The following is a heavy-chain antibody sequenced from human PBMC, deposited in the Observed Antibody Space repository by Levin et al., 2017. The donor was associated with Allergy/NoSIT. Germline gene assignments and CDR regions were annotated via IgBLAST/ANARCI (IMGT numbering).Heavy chain of an antibody. Sequence: GSLRLSCTVSGGSISSDSYYWAWIRQPPGKGLEWIGSVYYDGSAYYNPSLKSRGSISIDTSKNQFSLRLNSVTAADTAVYYCAGEPNSPYYYHYGLDVWGQGTTVTVSS. V-gene: IGHV4-39*07. CDR3: AGEPNSPYYYHYGLDV. J-gene: IGHJ6*02. D-gene: IGHD2/OR15-2a*01. CDR1: GGSISSDSYY. CDR2: VYYDGSA.